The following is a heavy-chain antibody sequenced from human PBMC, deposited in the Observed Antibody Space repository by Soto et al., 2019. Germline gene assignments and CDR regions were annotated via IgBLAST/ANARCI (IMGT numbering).Heavy chain of an antibody. CDR1: GFTFSTYG. Sequence: PGGSLRLSCAASGFTFSTYGMHWGRQAPGKGLEWVAVISYDGSNKYYADSVKGRFTISRDNSKNTLYLQMDSLRAEDTAVYYCARVEWELLYFDYWGQGTLVTVS. CDR2: ISYDGSNK. D-gene: IGHD1-26*01. V-gene: IGHV3-30*03. CDR3: ARVEWELLYFDY. J-gene: IGHJ4*02.